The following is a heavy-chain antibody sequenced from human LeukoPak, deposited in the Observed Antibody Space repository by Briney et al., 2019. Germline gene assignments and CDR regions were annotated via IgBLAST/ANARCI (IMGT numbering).Heavy chain of an antibody. D-gene: IGHD3-3*01. CDR1: GGSISSGGCY. CDR3: ASQRITIFGVVTAEYFQH. V-gene: IGHV4-31*03. J-gene: IGHJ1*01. Sequence: SETLSLTCTVSGGSISSGGCYWSWIRQHPGKGLEWIGYIYYSGSTYYNPSLKSRVTISVDTSKNQFSLKLSSVTAADTAVYYCASQRITIFGVVTAEYFQHWGQGTLVTVSS. CDR2: IYYSGST.